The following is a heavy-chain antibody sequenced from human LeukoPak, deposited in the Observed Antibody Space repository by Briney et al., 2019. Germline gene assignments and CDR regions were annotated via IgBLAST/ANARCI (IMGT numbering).Heavy chain of an antibody. CDR2: IFYSGST. Sequence: SETLSLTCTVSGGSISTSNYYWGWIRQPPGKGLEWIGNIFYSGSTYYGPSLKSRLTISLDTSRNQFSLKLNSVTAADTAVYYCARDLGGSYRSQNWFDPWGQGTLVTVSS. CDR1: GGSISTSNYY. D-gene: IGHD3-16*02. J-gene: IGHJ5*01. V-gene: IGHV4-39*07. CDR3: ARDLGGSYRSQNWFDP.